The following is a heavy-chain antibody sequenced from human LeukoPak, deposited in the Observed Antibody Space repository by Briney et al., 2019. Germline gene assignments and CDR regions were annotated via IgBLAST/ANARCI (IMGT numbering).Heavy chain of an antibody. CDR2: IDSSSRYI. J-gene: IGHJ4*02. V-gene: IGHV3-21*01. D-gene: IGHD2-2*01. CDR1: GFTFSSYN. CDR3: ARAGGPSPSTSAPPPAY. Sequence: KPGGSLRLSCAASGFTFSSYNMDWVRQAPGKGLEWVSFIDSSSRYIYQADSVKGRFPASRENAKTSVFLQMNSLRAEDTAVYSWARAGGPSPSTSAPPPAYWGQETLATVSS.